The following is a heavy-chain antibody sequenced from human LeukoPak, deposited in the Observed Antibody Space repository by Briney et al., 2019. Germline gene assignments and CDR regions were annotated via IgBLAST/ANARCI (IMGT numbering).Heavy chain of an antibody. D-gene: IGHD2/OR15-2a*01. V-gene: IGHV1-46*01. Sequence: ASVKVSCKASGYTFTSYYIHWVRQAPGQGLEWMGIINPSGDSTSYSQKFQGRVTMTGDMSTSTVYMDLSSLTSEDTAMYYCARVLFLDAFDIWGQGTMVTVSS. J-gene: IGHJ3*02. CDR1: GYTFTSYY. CDR2: INPSGDST. CDR3: ARVLFLDAFDI.